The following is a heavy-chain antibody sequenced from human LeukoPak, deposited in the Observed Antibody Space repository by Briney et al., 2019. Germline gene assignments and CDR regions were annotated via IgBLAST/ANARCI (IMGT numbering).Heavy chain of an antibody. V-gene: IGHV4-39*01. Sequence: SETLSLTCTVSGGSISSSSYYWGWIRQPPGKGLEWIGSIYYSGSTYYNPSLKSRVTISVDTSKNQFSLKLSSVTAADTAVYYCARNSFGVPGWFDPWGQGTLVTVSS. D-gene: IGHD3-3*01. J-gene: IGHJ5*02. CDR1: GGSISSSSYY. CDR3: ARNSFGVPGWFDP. CDR2: IYYSGST.